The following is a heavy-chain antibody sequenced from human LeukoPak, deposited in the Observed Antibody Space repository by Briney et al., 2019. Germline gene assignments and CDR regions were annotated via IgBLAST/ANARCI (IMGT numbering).Heavy chain of an antibody. J-gene: IGHJ6*02. Sequence: SETLSLTCTVSGGSISSYYWSWIRQPPGKGLEWIGYIYYSGSTNYNPSLKSRVTISVDTSKNQFSLKLSSVTAADTAVYYCARVEGSGAVDVWGQGTTVTVSS. CDR3: ARVEGSGAVDV. D-gene: IGHD3-10*01. CDR2: IYYSGST. V-gene: IGHV4-59*01. CDR1: GGSISSYY.